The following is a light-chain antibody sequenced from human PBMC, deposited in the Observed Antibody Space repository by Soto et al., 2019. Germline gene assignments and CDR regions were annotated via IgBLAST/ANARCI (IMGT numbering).Light chain of an antibody. V-gene: IGLV2-8*01. CDR3: SSYAGSNKLL. CDR2: EVT. Sequence: QSALTQPPSASGSPGQSVTISCTGTSSDVGGYNYVSWYQQYPGKAPKLMIYEVTKRPSGVPDRFSGSKSGNTASLTVSGLQAEDEADYYCSSYAGSNKLLFGGGTKVTVL. J-gene: IGLJ2*01. CDR1: SSDVGGYNY.